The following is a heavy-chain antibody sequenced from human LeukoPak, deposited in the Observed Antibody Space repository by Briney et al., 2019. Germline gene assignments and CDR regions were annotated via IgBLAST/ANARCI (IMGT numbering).Heavy chain of an antibody. CDR2: ISAYNGNR. CDR3: ARGGPGWDSSSWYNY. CDR1: GYTFTSYG. Sequence: ASVKVSYKTPGYTFTSYGIIWVPQAPGQGLEWMGWISAYNGNRNYAQKLQGRVAMTTDTSTSTAYVELRSLRSDDTAVYYCARGGPGWDSSSWYNYWGQGTLVTVSS. J-gene: IGHJ4*02. V-gene: IGHV1-18*01. D-gene: IGHD6-13*01.